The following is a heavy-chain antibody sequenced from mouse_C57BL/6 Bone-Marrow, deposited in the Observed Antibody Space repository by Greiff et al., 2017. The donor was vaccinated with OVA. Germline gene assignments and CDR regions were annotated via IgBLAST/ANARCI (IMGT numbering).Heavy chain of an antibody. CDR1: GYTFTSYW. CDR2: IDPSDSYT. Sequence: QVQLQQPGAELVMPGASVKLSCKASGYTFTSYWMHWVKQRPGQGLEWIGEIDPSDSYTNYNQKFKGKSTLTVDKSSSTAYMQLSSLTSEDSAVYYCAREDLFDWYFGVWGTGTTVTVSA. CDR3: AREDLFDWYFGV. V-gene: IGHV1-69*01. J-gene: IGHJ1*03.